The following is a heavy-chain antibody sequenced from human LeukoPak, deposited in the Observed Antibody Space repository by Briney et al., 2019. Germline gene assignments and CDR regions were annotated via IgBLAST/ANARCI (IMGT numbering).Heavy chain of an antibody. D-gene: IGHD3-16*02. CDR3: TTSIMITFGGVIVRRLFDY. Sequence: GGSLRLSCAASGFTFSNAWMSWVRQAPGKGLEWVGRIKSKTDGGTTHYAAPVKGRFTISRDDSKNTLYLQMNSLKTEDTAVYYCTTSIMITFGGVIVRRLFDYWGQGTLVTVSS. CDR2: IKSKTDGGTT. V-gene: IGHV3-15*01. J-gene: IGHJ4*02. CDR1: GFTFSNAW.